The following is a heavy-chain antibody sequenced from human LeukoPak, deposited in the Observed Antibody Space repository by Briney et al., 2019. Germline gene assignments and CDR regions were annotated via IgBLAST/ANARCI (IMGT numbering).Heavy chain of an antibody. V-gene: IGHV3-23*01. CDR3: ARNLHDY. J-gene: IGHJ4*02. CDR1: GFTFSSYT. Sequence: GGSLRLSCAASGFTFSSYTMSWVRQAPGKGLEWVSTITTSDGNTYYADSVKGRFTVSRDNAKNSLYLQMNSLRGEDTAVYYCARNLHDYWGQGTLVTVSS. CDR2: ITTSDGNT.